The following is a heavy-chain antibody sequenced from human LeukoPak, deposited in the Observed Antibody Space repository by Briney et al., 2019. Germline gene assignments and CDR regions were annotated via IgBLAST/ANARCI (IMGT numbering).Heavy chain of an antibody. CDR3: ASYSVVPHAFDI. D-gene: IGHD4-23*01. Sequence: GASVKVSCKASGGTFSSYAISWVRQAPGQGLEWMGGIIPIFGTANYAQKFQGRVTITADESTSTAYMELSSLRSEDTAVYYCASYSVVPHAFDIWGQGTMVPVSS. CDR2: IIPIFGTA. V-gene: IGHV1-69*13. CDR1: GGTFSSYA. J-gene: IGHJ3*02.